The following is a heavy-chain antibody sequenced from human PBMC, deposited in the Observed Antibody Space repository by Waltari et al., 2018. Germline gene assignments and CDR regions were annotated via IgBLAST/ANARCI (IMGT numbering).Heavy chain of an antibody. CDR2: IYYSGSN. Sequence: QVQLQESGPGLVKPSETLSLTCTVSGGSISSHYWSWIRQPPGKGLEWIGYIYYSGSNNYNPSLKSRVTISVDTSKNQFSLKLSSVTAADTAVYYCARFSSGWGWFDPWGQGTLVTVSS. CDR3: ARFSSGWGWFDP. J-gene: IGHJ5*02. V-gene: IGHV4-59*11. D-gene: IGHD6-19*01. CDR1: GGSISSHY.